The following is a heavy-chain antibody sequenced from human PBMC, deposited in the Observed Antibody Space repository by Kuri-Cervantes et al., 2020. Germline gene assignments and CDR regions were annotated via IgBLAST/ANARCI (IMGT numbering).Heavy chain of an antibody. Sequence: GESLKISCAASGFTFSSYAMHWVRQAPGKGLEYVSAISSNGGSTYYANSVKGRFTISRDNSKNTLYLQMGSLRAEDMAVYYCARGYDLDYWGQGTLVTVSS. CDR1: GFTFSSYA. V-gene: IGHV3-64*01. CDR3: ARGYDLDY. CDR2: ISSNGGST. J-gene: IGHJ4*02. D-gene: IGHD2-2*01.